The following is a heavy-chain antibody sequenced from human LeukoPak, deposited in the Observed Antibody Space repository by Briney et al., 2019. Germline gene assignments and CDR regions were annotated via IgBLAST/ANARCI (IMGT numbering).Heavy chain of an antibody. V-gene: IGHV4-59*01. CDR1: GGSISSYY. Sequence: SETLSLTCTVSGGSISSYYWSWIRQPPGKGLEWIGYVSYSGSTNYNPSLKSRATISVDTSKNQFSLNLSSVTAADTAVYYCARGDSGYDDFDYCGQGALVTVSS. D-gene: IGHD5-12*01. CDR3: ARGDSGYDDFDY. CDR2: VSYSGST. J-gene: IGHJ4*02.